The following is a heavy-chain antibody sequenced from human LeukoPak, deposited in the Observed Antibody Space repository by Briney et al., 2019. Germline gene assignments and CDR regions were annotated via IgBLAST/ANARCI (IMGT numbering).Heavy chain of an antibody. D-gene: IGHD6-19*01. V-gene: IGHV3-7*01. CDR3: ARDGGYSSGWRKDYYYYYGMDV. CDR2: IKQDGSEK. CDR1: GFTFSSYG. J-gene: IGHJ6*02. Sequence: GGSLRLSCAASGFTFSSYGMHWVRQAPGKGLEWVANIKQDGSEKYYVDSVKGRFTISRDNAKNSLYLQMNSLRAEDTAVYYCARDGGYSSGWRKDYYYYYGMDVWGQGTTVTVSS.